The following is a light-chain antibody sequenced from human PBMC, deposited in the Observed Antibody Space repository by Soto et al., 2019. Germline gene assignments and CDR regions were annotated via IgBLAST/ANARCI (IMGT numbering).Light chain of an antibody. CDR2: GAS. J-gene: IGKJ1*01. CDR3: QQYNNWPQT. V-gene: IGKV3-15*01. Sequence: DIVMTQSPATLSVSPGERATLSCRASQSVRSSIAWYQHKHGQAPRLLIYGASTRATGIPARISGSGSGTEGTITISSLKSEDGAVYYCQQYNNWPQTFGQGTKVDIK. CDR1: QSVRSS.